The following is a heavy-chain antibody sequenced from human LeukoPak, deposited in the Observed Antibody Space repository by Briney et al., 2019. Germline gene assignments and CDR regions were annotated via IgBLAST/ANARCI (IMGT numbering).Heavy chain of an antibody. CDR3: ARVWHRFGEFLGY. CDR2: INAGNGNT. D-gene: IGHD3-10*01. Sequence: ASVKVSCKASGYTFTSYAMHWVRQAPGQRLEWMGWINAGNGNTKYSQKFQGRVTITRDTSASTAYMELSSLRSEDTAVYYCARVWHRFGEFLGYWGQGTLVTVFS. V-gene: IGHV1-3*01. J-gene: IGHJ4*02. CDR1: GYTFTSYA.